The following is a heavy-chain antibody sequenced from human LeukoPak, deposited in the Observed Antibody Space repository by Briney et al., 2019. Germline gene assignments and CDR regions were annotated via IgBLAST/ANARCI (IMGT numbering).Heavy chain of an antibody. V-gene: IGHV3-53*04. J-gene: IGHJ4*02. CDR3: ARDRSSGWFDY. CDR1: GLSVSTNY. CDR2: IYDGGDT. D-gene: IGHD6-19*01. Sequence: GGSLRLSCTASGLSVSTNYMSWVRQAPGKGLEWVSLIYDGGDTFYSDSVKGRFTISRHNSKNTLYLQMNSLRAEDTALYYCARDRSSGWFDYWGQGTLVTVS.